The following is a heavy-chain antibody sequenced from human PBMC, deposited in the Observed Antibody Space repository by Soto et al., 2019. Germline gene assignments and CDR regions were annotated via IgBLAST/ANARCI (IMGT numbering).Heavy chain of an antibody. CDR1: GFTFSSYA. D-gene: IGHD3-22*01. CDR2: ISGSGGST. V-gene: IGHV3-23*01. CDR3: AKDYYDSSGYYYFDY. Sequence: GGSLRLSCAASGFTFSSYAMSWVRQAPGKGLEWVSAISGSGGSTYYADSVKGRFTISRDNSKNTLYLQMNSLRAEDKAVYYCAKDYYDSSGYYYFDYWGQGTLVTVSS. J-gene: IGHJ4*02.